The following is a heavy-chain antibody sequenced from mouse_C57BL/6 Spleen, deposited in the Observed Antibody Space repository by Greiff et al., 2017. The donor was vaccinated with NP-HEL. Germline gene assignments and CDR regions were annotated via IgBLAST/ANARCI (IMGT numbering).Heavy chain of an antibody. CDR3: ARMGLGAWFAY. V-gene: IGHV5-6*01. J-gene: IGHJ3*01. CDR1: GFTFSSYG. CDR2: ISSGGSYT. D-gene: IGHD2-4*01. Sequence: EVQVVESGGDLVKPGGSLKLSCAASGFTFSSYGMSWVRQTPDKRLEWVATISSGGSYTYYPDSVKGRFTISRDNAKNTLYLQMSSLKSEDTAMYYCARMGLGAWFAYWGQGTLVTVSA.